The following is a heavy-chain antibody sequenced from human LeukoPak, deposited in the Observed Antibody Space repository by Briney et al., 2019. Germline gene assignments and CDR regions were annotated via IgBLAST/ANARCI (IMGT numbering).Heavy chain of an antibody. V-gene: IGHV1-8*03. CDR2: MNPNSGNT. D-gene: IGHD6-19*01. CDR1: GYTFTSYD. J-gene: IGHJ4*02. Sequence: GASVKVSCKASGYTFTSYDINWVRQATGQGLEWMGWMNPNSGNTGYAQKFQGRVTITRNTSVSTAYMELSSLRSEDMAVYYCARGPLNGPKQWLVRYYFDYWGQGTLVTVSS. CDR3: ARGPLNGPKQWLVRYYFDY.